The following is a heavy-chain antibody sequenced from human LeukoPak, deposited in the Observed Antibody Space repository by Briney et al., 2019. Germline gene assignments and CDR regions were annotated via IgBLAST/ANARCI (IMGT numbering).Heavy chain of an antibody. CDR3: AKGLGSSGWSPFDY. J-gene: IGHJ4*02. CDR1: GFTFADYA. CDR2: ISWNSGSI. V-gene: IGHV3-9*01. D-gene: IGHD6-19*01. Sequence: GGSLRLSCAASGFTFADYAMHWVRQAPGKGLEWVSGISWNSGSIGYADPVKGRFTISRDNAKNSLYLQINSLRAEDTALYYCAKGLGSSGWSPFDYWGQGTLVTVSS.